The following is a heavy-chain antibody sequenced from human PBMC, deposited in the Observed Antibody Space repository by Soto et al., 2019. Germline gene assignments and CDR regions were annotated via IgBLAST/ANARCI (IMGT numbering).Heavy chain of an antibody. V-gene: IGHV1-18*01. J-gene: IGHJ5*02. Sequence: GASVKVSCKASVYTFTSYGISWVRQAPGQGLEWMGWISAYNGNTNYAQKLQGRVTMTTDTSTSTAYMELRSLRSDDTAAYYCARVTSSGWSGFDPWGQGTVVTVSS. CDR1: VYTFTSYG. D-gene: IGHD6-19*01. CDR3: ARVTSSGWSGFDP. CDR2: ISAYNGNT.